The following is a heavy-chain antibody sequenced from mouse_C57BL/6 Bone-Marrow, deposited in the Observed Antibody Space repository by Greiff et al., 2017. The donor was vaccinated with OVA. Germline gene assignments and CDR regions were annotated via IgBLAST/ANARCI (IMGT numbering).Heavy chain of an antibody. Sequence: VKLMESGPGLVQPSQSLSITCTVSGFSLTSYGVHWVRQSPGKGLEWLGVLWSGGSTDYNAAFISRLSISKDNSKSQVFFKMNSLQADDTAIYYCARKDYYGSSYAMDYWGQGASVTVSS. CDR3: ARKDYYGSSYAMDY. J-gene: IGHJ4*01. V-gene: IGHV2-2*01. CDR1: GFSLTSYG. CDR2: LWSGGST. D-gene: IGHD1-1*01.